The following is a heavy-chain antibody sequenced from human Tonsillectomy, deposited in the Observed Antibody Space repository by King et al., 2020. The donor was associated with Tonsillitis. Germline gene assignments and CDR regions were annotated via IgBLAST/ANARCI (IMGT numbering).Heavy chain of an antibody. CDR3: ARDFHRGEYDDSSGYYPFDY. CDR2: ISSSGSTI. CDR1: GFTFSNYE. Sequence: VQLVESGGGLVQPGGSLRLSCAASGFTFSNYEMNWVRQAPGKGLEWVSYISSSGSTIHYADSVKGRFTISRDNAKNSLHLQMNSLRAEDTAVYYCARDFHRGEYDDSSGYYPFDYWGQGTLVTVSS. J-gene: IGHJ4*02. D-gene: IGHD3-22*01. V-gene: IGHV3-48*03.